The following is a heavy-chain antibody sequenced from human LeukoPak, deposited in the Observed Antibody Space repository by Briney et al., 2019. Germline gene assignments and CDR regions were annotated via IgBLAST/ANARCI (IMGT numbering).Heavy chain of an antibody. D-gene: IGHD2-2*01. J-gene: IGHJ4*02. CDR3: ARDIADCSSTSCSGDY. V-gene: IGHV1-69*13. CDR2: IIPIFGTA. Sequence: SVKVSFKASGGTFSSYAISWVRQAPGQGLEWMGGIIPIFGTANYEQKFQGRVTITADESTSTAYMELSSLRSEDTAVYYCARDIADCSSTSCSGDYWGQGTLVTASS. CDR1: GGTFSSYA.